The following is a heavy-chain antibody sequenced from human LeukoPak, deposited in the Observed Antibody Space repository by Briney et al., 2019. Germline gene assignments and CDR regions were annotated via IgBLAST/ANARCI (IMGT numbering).Heavy chain of an antibody. CDR1: GGSFSGYY. Sequence: SETLSLACAVYGGSFSGYYWSWIRPPPGKGLEWIGEINHSGSTNYNPSLKSRVTISVDTSKNQFSLKLSSVTAADTAVYYCARGKGFLYYYGSGSGGYNWFDPWGQGTLVTVSS. D-gene: IGHD3-10*01. CDR2: INHSGST. J-gene: IGHJ5*02. CDR3: ARGKGFLYYYGSGSGGYNWFDP. V-gene: IGHV4-34*01.